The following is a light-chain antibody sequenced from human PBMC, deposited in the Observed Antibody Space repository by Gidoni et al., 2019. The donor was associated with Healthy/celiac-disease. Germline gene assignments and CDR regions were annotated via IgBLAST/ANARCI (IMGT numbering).Light chain of an antibody. J-gene: IGKJ4*01. Sequence: DIQMTQSPSSLSASVGDRVTITCQASQDISNYLNWYQQKPGKAPKLLIYDASNLETGVPSRFSGSGSGTDFTFTFSSLQPEDIATYYCQQYDNLSLTFGGGTKVEIK. CDR3: QQYDNLSLT. CDR2: DAS. CDR1: QDISNY. V-gene: IGKV1-33*01.